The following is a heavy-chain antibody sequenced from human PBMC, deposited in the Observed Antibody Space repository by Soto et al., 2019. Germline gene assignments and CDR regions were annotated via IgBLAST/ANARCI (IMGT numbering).Heavy chain of an antibody. CDR2: IYYSGST. J-gene: IGHJ5*02. Sequence: SETLSLTCTVSGGSISSYYWSWIRQPPGKGLERIGYIYYSGSTNYNPSLKSRVTISVDTPKNQFSLKLSSVTAADTAVYYCARGIRFLEWFDPWGQGTLVTVSS. D-gene: IGHD3-3*01. CDR1: GGSISSYY. V-gene: IGHV4-59*01. CDR3: ARGIRFLEWFDP.